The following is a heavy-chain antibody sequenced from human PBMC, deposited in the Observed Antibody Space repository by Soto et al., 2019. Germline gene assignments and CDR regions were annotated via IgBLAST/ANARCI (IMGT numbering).Heavy chain of an antibody. CDR1: GFTFSSYD. CDR3: AKDPCSGGSCYSPDAFDI. V-gene: IGHV3-23*01. CDR2: ISGSGGST. Sequence: PGGSLRLSCAASGFTFSSYDMSWVRQAPGKGLEWVSAISGSGGSTYYADSVKGRFTISRDNSKNTLYLQMNSLRAEDTAVYYCAKDPCSGGSCYSPDAFDIWGQGTMVTVSS. J-gene: IGHJ3*02. D-gene: IGHD2-15*01.